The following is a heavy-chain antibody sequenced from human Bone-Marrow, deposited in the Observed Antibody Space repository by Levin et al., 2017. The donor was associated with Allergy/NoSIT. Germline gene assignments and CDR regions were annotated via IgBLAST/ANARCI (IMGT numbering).Heavy chain of an antibody. CDR3: ASRATVTRDYYFDS. Sequence: SETLSLTCSVSGYSISSGYSWGCVRQAPGKGLEWLGSIYYSGDTFYNPSLGGRATISVDTSKNQFSLKLTSVTAADTAVYSCASRATVTRDYYFDSWGQGSLVSVSS. CDR2: IYYSGDT. V-gene: IGHV4-38-2*01. CDR1: GYSISSGYS. J-gene: IGHJ4*02. D-gene: IGHD4-17*01.